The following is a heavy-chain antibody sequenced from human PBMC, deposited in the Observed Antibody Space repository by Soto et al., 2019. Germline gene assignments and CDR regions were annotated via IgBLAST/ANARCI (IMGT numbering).Heavy chain of an antibody. V-gene: IGHV3-74*01. Sequence: PGESLRLSCAASGFTFSSYWMHWVRQAPGKGLVWVSRINSDGSSTSYADSVKGRFTISRDNAKNTLYLQMNSLRAEDTAVYYCARARRRGRGHYYYGMDVWGQGTTVTGSS. J-gene: IGHJ6*02. CDR1: GFTFSSYW. CDR3: ARARRRGRGHYYYGMDV. CDR2: INSDGSST.